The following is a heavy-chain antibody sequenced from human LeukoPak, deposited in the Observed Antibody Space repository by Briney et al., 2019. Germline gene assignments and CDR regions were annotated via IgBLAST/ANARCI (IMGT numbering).Heavy chain of an antibody. V-gene: IGHV3-23*01. CDR2: ISSSGSGDNT. CDR1: GVTLSTYA. Sequence: GGSLRLSCAASGVTLSTYAMSWARQAPGKGLEWVSGISSSGSGDNTYYADSVKGRYTLSRDNAKNSLYLQMNSLRTEDTAVYYCATVRSGGLDYWGQGTLVTVSS. J-gene: IGHJ4*02. CDR3: ATVRSGGLDY. D-gene: IGHD4-17*01.